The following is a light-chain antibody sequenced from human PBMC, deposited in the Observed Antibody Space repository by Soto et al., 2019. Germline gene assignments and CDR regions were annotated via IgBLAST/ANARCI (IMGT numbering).Light chain of an antibody. Sequence: DIQMAQSPSTLSGSVGDRVTITCRASQTISSWLAWYQQKPGKAPKLLIYKASSLESEVPSRFSGSGSETEFTLTINSVQPDDSATYYCQQYHTYWWTFGQGTKVDIK. CDR1: QTISSW. V-gene: IGKV1-5*03. J-gene: IGKJ1*01. CDR2: KAS. CDR3: QQYHTYWWT.